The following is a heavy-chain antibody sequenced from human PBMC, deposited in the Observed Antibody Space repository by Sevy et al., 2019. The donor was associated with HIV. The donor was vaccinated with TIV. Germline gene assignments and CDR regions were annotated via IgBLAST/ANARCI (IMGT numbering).Heavy chain of an antibody. CDR3: TRRKGAQTIFDY. CDR2: LKSKAHGGTL. V-gene: IGHV3-49*04. D-gene: IGHD1-26*01. J-gene: IGHJ4*02. CDR1: GFTFGDYC. Sequence: GGSLRLSCTVSGFTFGDYCMSWVRQAPGKGLEWVAFLKSKAHGGTLDYAASEKGRFTISRDDSKNIAHLQMNDLRTEDTAIYDCTRRKGAQTIFDYGGQGALVTVSS.